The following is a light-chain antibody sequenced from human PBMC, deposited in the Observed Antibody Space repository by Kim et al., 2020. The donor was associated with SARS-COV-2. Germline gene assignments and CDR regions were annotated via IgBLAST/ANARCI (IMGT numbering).Light chain of an antibody. CDR2: AAS. J-gene: IGKJ2*03. Sequence: DIQMTQSPSSLSASVGDRVTIPCRASQSISNYLNWYQQEPGKAPKLLIYAASSLQSGVSSRFSGSGSGTDFTLTIGSLQPEDFATYFCQQSYKTPFSFGQGTKLEI. CDR3: QQSYKTPFS. V-gene: IGKV1-39*01. CDR1: QSISNY.